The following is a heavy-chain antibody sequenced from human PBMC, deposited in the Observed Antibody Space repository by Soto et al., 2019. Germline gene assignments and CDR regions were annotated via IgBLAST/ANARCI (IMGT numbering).Heavy chain of an antibody. V-gene: IGHV5-51*01. J-gene: IGHJ6*02. CDR1: GYSFTSYW. CDR3: ARLTNGGATTVVTRVSVSYGMDV. Sequence: GESLKISCKGSGYSFTSYWIGWVRQMPGKGVEWMGIIYPGDSDTRYSPSFQGQVTISADKSISTAYLQWSSLKASDTAMYYCARLTNGGATTVVTRVSVSYGMDVWGQGTTGTVSS. CDR2: IYPGDSDT. D-gene: IGHD4-17*01.